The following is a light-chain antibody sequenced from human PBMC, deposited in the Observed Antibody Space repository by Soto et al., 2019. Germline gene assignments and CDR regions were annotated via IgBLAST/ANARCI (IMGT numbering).Light chain of an antibody. Sequence: QSALTQPASVSGSPGQSITIACTGTSSDVGGHNFVSWYQHHPGKAPKLMIYDVTNRPSGVSDRFSGSKSGNTASLTISGLQAEDEADYFCSSYTSITTFYVFGTGTKLTVL. CDR1: SSDVGGHNF. V-gene: IGLV2-14*03. J-gene: IGLJ1*01. CDR3: SSYTSITTFYV. CDR2: DVT.